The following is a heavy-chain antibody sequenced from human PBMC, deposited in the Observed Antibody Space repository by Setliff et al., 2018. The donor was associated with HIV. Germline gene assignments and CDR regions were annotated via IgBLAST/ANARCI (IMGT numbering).Heavy chain of an antibody. J-gene: IGHJ4*02. CDR2: IHSSGTT. CDR3: ARYCSGGSCSSKSFDY. V-gene: IGHV4-59*11. CDR1: GGSISGHF. D-gene: IGHD2-15*01. Sequence: PSETLSLTCTVSGGSISGHFWSWLRQPPDKGLEWVGYIHSSGTTSYNPSLESRLTLAVDTSKHQFSLNLNSISAADTAVYYCARYCSGGSCSSKSFDYWGQGALVTV.